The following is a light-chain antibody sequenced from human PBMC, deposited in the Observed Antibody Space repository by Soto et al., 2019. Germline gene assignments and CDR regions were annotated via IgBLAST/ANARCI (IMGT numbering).Light chain of an antibody. CDR2: AAS. J-gene: IGKJ4*01. Sequence: DIQLTQSPSFLSASVGDRVTITCRASQDISNYLAWYQQKAGKAPKLLIYAASTLQRGVPSRFSGRGSGTEFPLQISSLQPDDFAAYYCQKLKSYPLTFGGGTKGEIK. V-gene: IGKV1-9*01. CDR3: QKLKSYPLT. CDR1: QDISNY.